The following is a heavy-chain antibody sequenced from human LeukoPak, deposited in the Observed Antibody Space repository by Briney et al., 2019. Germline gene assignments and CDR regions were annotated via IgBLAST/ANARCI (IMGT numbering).Heavy chain of an antibody. CDR1: GGSISIYY. CDR2: INYSGST. J-gene: IGHJ4*02. D-gene: IGHD5-24*01. CDR3: ARGWAYFDC. V-gene: IGHV4-59*01. Sequence: PSETLSLTCTVSGGSISIYYWSWIRQPPGKGLEWIGYINYSGSTNYNPSLKSRVTISLDTSKDQFSLKLSSVTAADTAVYYCARGWAYFDCWGQGTLVTVSS.